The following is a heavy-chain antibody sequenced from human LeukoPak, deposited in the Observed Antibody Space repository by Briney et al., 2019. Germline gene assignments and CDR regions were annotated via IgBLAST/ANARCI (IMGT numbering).Heavy chain of an antibody. J-gene: IGHJ2*01. CDR2: INYSGST. V-gene: IGHV4-59*01. CDR1: GDSISTYY. Sequence: PSETLSLTCTVSGDSISTYYWSWIRQPPGERLEWIGYINYSGSTNHNPSLKSRVTISVDTSKNQFSLNLSSVTAADTAVYYCARGSTSHHWHIGLWGRGTLVTVSS. D-gene: IGHD2/OR15-2a*01. CDR3: ARGSTSHHWHIGL.